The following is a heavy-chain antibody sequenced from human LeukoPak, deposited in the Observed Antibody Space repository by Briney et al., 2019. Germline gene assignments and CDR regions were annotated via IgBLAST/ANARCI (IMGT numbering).Heavy chain of an antibody. D-gene: IGHD3-10*01. CDR1: GFTFTTYA. CDR3: AKVAFGELLSYDY. CDR2: ISGSGGST. Sequence: PGESLRLSCAAPGFTFTTYAMSWVRQAPGKGLEWVSTISGSGGSTYYADSVKGRFTISRDNSKSTLYLQMNSLRAEDTAVYYCAKVAFGELLSYDYWGQGTLVTVSS. J-gene: IGHJ4*02. V-gene: IGHV3-23*01.